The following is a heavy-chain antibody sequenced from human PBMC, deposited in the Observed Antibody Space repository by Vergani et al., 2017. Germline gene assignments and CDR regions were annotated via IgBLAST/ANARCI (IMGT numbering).Heavy chain of an antibody. J-gene: IGHJ4*02. D-gene: IGHD6-13*01. Sequence: EVQLVESGGGLVQSGGSLRLSCVASGFSFNTYWMHWVRQVPGKGLMWVARIDEYGNRATYGDFETGRITISRDNAKNTVFLQMNSLRAEDTAIYYCATCQAAEGHCDFDNWGQGTLVTVSS. V-gene: IGHV3-74*03. CDR2: IDEYGNRA. CDR1: GFSFNTYW. CDR3: ATCQAAEGHCDFDN.